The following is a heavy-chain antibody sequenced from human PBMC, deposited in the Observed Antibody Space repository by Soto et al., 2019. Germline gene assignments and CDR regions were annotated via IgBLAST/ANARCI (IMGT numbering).Heavy chain of an antibody. CDR1: GGTFGSYA. CDR3: ATALGCRSTSCTLDY. V-gene: IGHV1-69*01. Sequence: HVQLVQSGAEVKKPGSSVKVSCKASGGTFGSYAFSWVRHAPGQGLEWMGGIIPVSGAAHYAQKFQGRVTITADESTSTAYMELSSRSSQDTAVYYCATALGCRSTSCTLDYWGQGTRVIVSS. D-gene: IGHD2-2*01. J-gene: IGHJ4*02. CDR2: IIPVSGAA.